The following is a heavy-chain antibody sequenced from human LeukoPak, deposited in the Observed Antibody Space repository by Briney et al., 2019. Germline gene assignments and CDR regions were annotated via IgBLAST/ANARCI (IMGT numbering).Heavy chain of an antibody. D-gene: IGHD1-26*01. V-gene: IGHV3-23*01. Sequence: GRSLRLSCAASGFTFSSYGMSWVRQAPGKGLEWVSAISGSGGSTYYADSVKGRFTISRDNSKNTLYLQMNSLRAEDTAVYYCAKDESIVGATTGDYWGQGTLVTVSS. J-gene: IGHJ4*02. CDR2: ISGSGGST. CDR3: AKDESIVGATTGDY. CDR1: GFTFSSYG.